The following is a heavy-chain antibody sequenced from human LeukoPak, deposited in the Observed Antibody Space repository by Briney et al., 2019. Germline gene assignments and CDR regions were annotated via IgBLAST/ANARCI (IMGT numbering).Heavy chain of an antibody. J-gene: IGHJ4*02. Sequence: GGSLRLSCAASGFTFSSYWMSWVRLAPGKGLEWVANIKQDGSEIYYVDSVKGRFTISRDNAKNSLYLQMNTLRAEDTAVYYCARDTRRVAVAGYRGYFDYWGQGTLVTVSS. CDR2: IKQDGSEI. D-gene: IGHD6-19*01. CDR3: ARDTRRVAVAGYRGYFDY. V-gene: IGHV3-7*03. CDR1: GFTFSSYW.